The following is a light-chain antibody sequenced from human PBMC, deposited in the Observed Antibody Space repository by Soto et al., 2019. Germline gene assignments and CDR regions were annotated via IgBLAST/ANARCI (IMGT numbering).Light chain of an antibody. CDR2: DDD. V-gene: IGLV1-36*01. CDR1: SSNIGNNA. CDR3: AAWDDSLNGYV. J-gene: IGLJ1*01. Sequence: QSVLTQPPSVSEAPRQRVTISCSGSSSNIGNNAVNWYQQLPGKAPKLLIYDDDLLPSGVSDRFSGSKSGTSGSLAISGLQSEDEADYYCAAWDDSLNGYVFGAGTKVTVL.